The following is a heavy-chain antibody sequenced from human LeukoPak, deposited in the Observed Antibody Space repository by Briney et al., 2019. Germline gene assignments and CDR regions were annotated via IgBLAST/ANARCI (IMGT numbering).Heavy chain of an antibody. J-gene: IGHJ4*02. D-gene: IGHD3-10*01. CDR3: ARMVGLVSDY. V-gene: IGHV6-1*01. Sequence: SQTLSLTCVISGDGVSSNSAAWNWIRQSPSRGLERLGRTYYRSKWYSYYAPSVKSRITINPDTSKNQFSLQLKSVTPEDTAVYYCARMVGLVSDYWGQGTLVTVSS. CDR1: GDGVSSNSAA. CDR2: TYYRSKWYS.